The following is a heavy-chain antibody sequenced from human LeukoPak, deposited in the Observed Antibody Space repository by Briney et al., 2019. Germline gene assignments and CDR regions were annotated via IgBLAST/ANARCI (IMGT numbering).Heavy chain of an antibody. V-gene: IGHV5-51*01. CDR2: IYPGDSDT. CDR1: GYTFTSYW. D-gene: IGHD2-2*01. Sequence: GESLKISCEGSGYTFTSYWIAWVRQMPGKGLEWMGIIYPGDSDTRYSPSFQGQVTISADKSISTAYLQWSSLKASDTAMYYCARLGGYCSSTSCLVDYWGQGTLVTVSS. CDR3: ARLGGYCSSTSCLVDY. J-gene: IGHJ4*02.